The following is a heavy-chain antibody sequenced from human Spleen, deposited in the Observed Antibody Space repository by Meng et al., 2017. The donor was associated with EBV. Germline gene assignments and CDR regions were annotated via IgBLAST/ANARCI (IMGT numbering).Heavy chain of an antibody. V-gene: IGHV1-69*01. Sequence: QGQLVQSGAYVRKPGSSVKVSCKTSGGTFRSDDISWVRQAPGQGLEWMGGLIPMSDAPHYAQKFQGRVTITADESTSTHYMDLSGLRSEDTAVYYCASESGRGFTPDYWGQGTLVTVSS. CDR3: ASESGRGFTPDY. D-gene: IGHD3-10*01. J-gene: IGHJ4*02. CDR2: LIPMSDAP. CDR1: GGTFRSDD.